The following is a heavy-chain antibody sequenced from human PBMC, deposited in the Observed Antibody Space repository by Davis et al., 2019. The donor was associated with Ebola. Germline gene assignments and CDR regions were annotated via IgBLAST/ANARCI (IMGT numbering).Heavy chain of an antibody. CDR1: GYTFTSYD. D-gene: IGHD4-11*01. J-gene: IGHJ5*02. V-gene: IGHV1-8*01. CDR3: ARDMTTVTTGWFDP. Sequence: ASVKVSCKASGYTFTSYDINWVRQATGQGLEWMGWMNPNSGNTGYAQKFQGRVTMTRNTSISTAYMELSSLRSEDTAVYYCARDMTTVTTGWFDPWGQGTLVTVSS. CDR2: MNPNSGNT.